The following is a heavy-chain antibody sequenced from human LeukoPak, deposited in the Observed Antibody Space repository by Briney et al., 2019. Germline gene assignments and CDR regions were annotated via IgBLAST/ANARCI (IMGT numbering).Heavy chain of an antibody. V-gene: IGHV3-9*03. J-gene: IGHJ3*02. Sequence: TGGSLRLSCAASGFTFDDYAMHWVRQAPGKGLEWVSGISWNSGSIGYADSVKGRFTISRDNAKNSLYLQMNSLRAEDMALYYYAKAYYYDSSGGDAFDIWGQGTMVTVSS. CDR1: GFTFDDYA. D-gene: IGHD3-22*01. CDR3: AKAYYYDSSGGDAFDI. CDR2: ISWNSGSI.